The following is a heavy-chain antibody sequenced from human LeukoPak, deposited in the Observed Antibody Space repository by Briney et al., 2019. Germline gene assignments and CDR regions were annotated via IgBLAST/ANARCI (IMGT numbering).Heavy chain of an antibody. V-gene: IGHV3-66*03. CDR1: GFRGSDYY. CDR3: ARDRAANQDWVEFDP. CDR2: IRDSGEA. Sequence: GGSLRLSCAVSGFRGSDYYMSWVRQAPGKGREWVGLIRDSGEAFYADFARGRFAISRDESENTLYLQMNSLRVEDTAVYFCARDRAANQDWVEFDPWGQGTPVIVSS. J-gene: IGHJ5*02. D-gene: IGHD3/OR15-3a*01.